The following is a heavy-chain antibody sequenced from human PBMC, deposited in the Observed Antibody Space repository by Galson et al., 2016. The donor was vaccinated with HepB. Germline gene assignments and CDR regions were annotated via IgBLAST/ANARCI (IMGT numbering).Heavy chain of an antibody. D-gene: IGHD5-24*01. CDR3: AKVPRAVEAPVGDY. J-gene: IGHJ4*02. CDR2: ISAVGGST. CDR1: GFTFNNHV. Sequence: SLRLSCAASGFTFNNHVMNWVRQAPGKGLEWVSTISAVGGSTYYADSLRGRFTISRDNSKNTLYLQMNNLRVGDTALYYCAKVPRAVEAPVGDYWGQGALVTVSS. V-gene: IGHV3-23*01.